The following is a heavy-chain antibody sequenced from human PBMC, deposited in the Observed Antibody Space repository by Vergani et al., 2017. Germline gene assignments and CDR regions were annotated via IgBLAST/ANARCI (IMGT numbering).Heavy chain of an antibody. Sequence: QVQLQESGPGLVKPSETLSLTCAVSGFSIDNGYYWDWIRQPPGKGLEWIGSIDRPGRNHFNPSLKSRVTISVDTSNNHFSLRLNSLTAADTAVYYCARLSGIVYDIFSCTQYFFDFWGQGTLVTVSS. CDR1: GFSIDNGYY. V-gene: IGHV4-38-2*01. D-gene: IGHD3-9*01. CDR3: ARLSGIVYDIFSCTQYFFDF. J-gene: IGHJ4*02. CDR2: IDRPGRN.